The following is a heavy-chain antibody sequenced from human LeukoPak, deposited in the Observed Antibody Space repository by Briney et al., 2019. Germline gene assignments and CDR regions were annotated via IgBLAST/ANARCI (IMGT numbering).Heavy chain of an antibody. J-gene: IGHJ4*02. V-gene: IGHV4-59*08. D-gene: IGHD2-15*01. CDR3: ARLTEGW. CDR2: VYYTGRT. Sequence: PSETLSLTCIVSGGSIGSYYWSWVRQTPGKGLEWIGYVYYTGRTNYNPSLKGRVTIFVDTSKNQFSLKLTSVTAADTAVYYCARLTEGWWGQGALVTVSS. CDR1: GGSIGSYY.